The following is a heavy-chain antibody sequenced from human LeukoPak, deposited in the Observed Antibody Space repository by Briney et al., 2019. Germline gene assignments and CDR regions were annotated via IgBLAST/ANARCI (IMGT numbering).Heavy chain of an antibody. D-gene: IGHD3-22*01. CDR3: ARLQPYYYDSSGLDY. J-gene: IGHJ4*02. CDR1: GDSVSSNSAA. Sequence: SQTLSLTCAISGDSVSSNSAAWNWIRQSPSRGLEWLGRTYYRSKWYNDYAVSVKSRITINPDTSKNQFSLQLNSVTAADTAVYYCARLQPYYYDSSGLDYWGQGTLVTVSS. V-gene: IGHV6-1*01. CDR2: TYYRSKWYN.